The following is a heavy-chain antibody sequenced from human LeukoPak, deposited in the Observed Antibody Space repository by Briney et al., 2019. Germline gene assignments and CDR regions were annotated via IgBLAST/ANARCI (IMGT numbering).Heavy chain of an antibody. Sequence: WASVKVSCKASGYTFTGYYMHWVRQAPGQGLEWMGWINPNSGGTNYAQKFQGRVTMTRDTSINTAYMDLSRLRSDDTAFYYCARELTYSGSHRNFDSWGQGTLVTVSS. CDR3: ARELTYSGSHRNFDS. CDR1: GYTFTGYY. J-gene: IGHJ4*02. D-gene: IGHD1-26*01. CDR2: INPNSGGT. V-gene: IGHV1-2*02.